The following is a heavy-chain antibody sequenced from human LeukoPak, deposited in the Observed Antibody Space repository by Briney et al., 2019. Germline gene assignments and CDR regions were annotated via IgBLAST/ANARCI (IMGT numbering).Heavy chain of an antibody. D-gene: IGHD3-3*01. Sequence: EASVKVSCRASGGTFSSYTISWVRQAPGQGLEWMGRIIPILGIANYAQKFQGRVTITADKSTSTAYMELSSLRSEDTGVYYCATFLERLPNDAFDIWGQGTMVTVSS. CDR1: GGTFSSYT. CDR3: ATFLERLPNDAFDI. J-gene: IGHJ3*02. V-gene: IGHV1-69*02. CDR2: IIPILGIA.